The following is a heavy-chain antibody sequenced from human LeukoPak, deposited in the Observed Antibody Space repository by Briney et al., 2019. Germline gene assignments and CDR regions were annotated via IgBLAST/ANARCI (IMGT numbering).Heavy chain of an antibody. Sequence: AASVTLSCTASGGTFSSYAISWVRQAPGQGLEWMGGIIPIFGTANYAQKFQGRVTITADKSTSTAYMELSSLRSEDTAVYYCARDPSGSGSYYMSPGDYWGQGTLVTVSS. CDR1: GGTFSSYA. CDR2: IIPIFGTA. V-gene: IGHV1-69*06. CDR3: ARDPSGSGSYYMSPGDY. J-gene: IGHJ4*02. D-gene: IGHD3-10*01.